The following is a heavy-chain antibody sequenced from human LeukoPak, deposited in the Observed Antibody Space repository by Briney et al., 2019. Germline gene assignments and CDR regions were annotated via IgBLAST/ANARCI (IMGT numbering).Heavy chain of an antibody. CDR2: INHSGST. J-gene: IGHJ6*03. D-gene: IGHD3-10*01. CDR1: GGSFSGYY. Sequence: SETLSLTCAVYGGSFSGYYWSWIRQPPGKGLEWIGEINHSGSTNYNPSLKSRVTISVDTSKNQFSLKLSSVTAADTAVYYCARSSMVRGVIIRLMDVWGKGTTVTISS. CDR3: ARSSMVRGVIIRLMDV. V-gene: IGHV4-34*01.